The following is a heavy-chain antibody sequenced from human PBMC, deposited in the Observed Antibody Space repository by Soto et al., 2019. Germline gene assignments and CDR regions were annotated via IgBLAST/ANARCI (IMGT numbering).Heavy chain of an antibody. Sequence: SVKVSCRASGGTFSSYAISWVRQAPGQGLEWMGGIIPIFGTANYAQKFQGRVTITADKSTSTAYMELSSLRSEDTAVYYCARGRVRYDYVWGSYRFDCWGQGTLVTVSS. CDR3: ARGRVRYDYVWGSYRFDC. V-gene: IGHV1-69*06. J-gene: IGHJ4*02. CDR1: GGTFSSYA. CDR2: IIPIFGTA. D-gene: IGHD3-16*02.